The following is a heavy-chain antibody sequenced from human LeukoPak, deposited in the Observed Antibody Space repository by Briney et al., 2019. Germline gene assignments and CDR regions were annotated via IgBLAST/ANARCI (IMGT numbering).Heavy chain of an antibody. V-gene: IGHV1-8*02. J-gene: IGHJ4*02. CDR3: ARGSDAGFDY. Sequence: ASVKVSCKASGYTFTGYYMHWVRQAPGQGLEWMGWINPNSGNTGYAQKFQGRVTMTRNTSISTAYMELSSLRSEDTAVYYCARGSDAGFDYWGQGTLVTVSS. CDR2: INPNSGNT. D-gene: IGHD2-8*01. CDR1: GYTFTGYY.